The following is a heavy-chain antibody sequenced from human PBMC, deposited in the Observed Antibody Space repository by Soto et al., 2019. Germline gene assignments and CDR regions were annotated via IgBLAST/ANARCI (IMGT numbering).Heavy chain of an antibody. CDR2: IWYDGSNK. J-gene: IGHJ3*02. D-gene: IGHD3-10*01. CDR3: ASGIMVRGKGQLDAFDI. Sequence: GGSLRLSCAASGFTFSSYGMHWVRQAPGKGLEWVAVIWYDGSNKYYADSVKGRFTISRDNSKNTLYLQMNSLRAEDTAVYYCASGIMVRGKGQLDAFDIWGQGTMVTVSS. CDR1: GFTFSSYG. V-gene: IGHV3-33*01.